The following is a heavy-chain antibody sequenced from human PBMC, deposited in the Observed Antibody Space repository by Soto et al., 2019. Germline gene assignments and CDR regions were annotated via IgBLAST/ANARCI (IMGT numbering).Heavy chain of an antibody. J-gene: IGHJ4*02. CDR2: IWYDGSNK. Sequence: GGSLRLSCAASGFTFNIYGMQWVRQAPGKGLEWVAVIWYDGSNKYYADSVKGRFTISKDNSKGTMSLQMNSLRAEDTAVYYCARLGSGWYFDYWGQGILVTVSS. V-gene: IGHV3-33*01. D-gene: IGHD6-19*01. CDR1: GFTFNIYG. CDR3: ARLGSGWYFDY.